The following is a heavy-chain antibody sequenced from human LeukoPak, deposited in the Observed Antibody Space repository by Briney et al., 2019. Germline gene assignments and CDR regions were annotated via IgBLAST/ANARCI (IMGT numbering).Heavy chain of an antibody. CDR1: GFTFSVYS. CDR3: ASSTITATLDY. V-gene: IGHV3-21*01. J-gene: IGHJ4*02. CDR2: ISSSNSYT. D-gene: IGHD5-24*01. Sequence: PGGSLRLSCAATGFTFSVYSMNWVRQAPGRGLEWVSSISSSNSYTYYADSVKGRFTISRDNSKNTLYLQMNSLRAEDTAVYYCASSTITATLDYWGQGTLVTVSS.